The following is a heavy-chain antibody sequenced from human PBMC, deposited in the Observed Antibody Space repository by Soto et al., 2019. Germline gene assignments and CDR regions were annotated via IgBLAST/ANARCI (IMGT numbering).Heavy chain of an antibody. J-gene: IGHJ6*04. Sequence: PSETLSLTCAVYGGSFSGYYWSWIRQPPGKGLEWIGEINHSGSTNYNPSLKSRVTISVDTSKNQFSLKLSSVTAADTAVYYCARARRIFITESLDVWGKGTTVTVSS. CDR1: GGSFSGYY. CDR2: INHSGST. CDR3: ARARRIFITESLDV. D-gene: IGHD1-20*01. V-gene: IGHV4-34*01.